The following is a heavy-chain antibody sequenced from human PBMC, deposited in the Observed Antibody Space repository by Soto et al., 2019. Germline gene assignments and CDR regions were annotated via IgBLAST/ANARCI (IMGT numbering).Heavy chain of an antibody. V-gene: IGHV3-23*01. CDR1: GFTFSSYS. CDR3: AKRDSGSGRSPPLINY. Sequence: EVQLLESGGGLVQPGGSLRLSCAASGFTFSSYSMNWVRQAPGKGLEWVASVGGGGDNTFYADSVKGRFTISRDDSQNTLYLHMNSLRAEDTAVYCCAKRDSGSGRSPPLINYWGQGALVTVSS. J-gene: IGHJ4*02. CDR2: VGGGGDNT. D-gene: IGHD3-10*01.